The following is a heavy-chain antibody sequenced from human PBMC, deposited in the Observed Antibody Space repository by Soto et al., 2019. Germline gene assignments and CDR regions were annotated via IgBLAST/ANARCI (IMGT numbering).Heavy chain of an antibody. J-gene: IGHJ1*01. Sequence: QVQLQESGPGLVKPSETLSLTCTVSGDSISSYYWSWIRQPPGKGLEWIAYISYSGNTDYNPSLQSRVTISVDTSKNQFSLKRSSVTAADTAVYYCARESRWTGYFQHWGQGTLVTVSS. CDR3: ARESRWTGYFQH. CDR2: ISYSGNT. D-gene: IGHD2-15*01. CDR1: GDSISSYY. V-gene: IGHV4-59*01.